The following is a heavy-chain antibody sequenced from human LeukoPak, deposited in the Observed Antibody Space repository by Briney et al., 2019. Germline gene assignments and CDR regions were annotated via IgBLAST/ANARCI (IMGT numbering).Heavy chain of an antibody. Sequence: SETLSLTCTVSGGSLSSYYWSWLRQPPGKGLEWIGYIYYSGSTNYNPSLKSRVTISVDTSKNQFSLTLSPVTAADTAVYYCARTMITFGGVIVTYFDYWGQGTLVTVSS. V-gene: IGHV4-59*01. CDR1: GGSLSSYY. J-gene: IGHJ4*02. D-gene: IGHD3-16*02. CDR2: IYYSGST. CDR3: ARTMITFGGVIVTYFDY.